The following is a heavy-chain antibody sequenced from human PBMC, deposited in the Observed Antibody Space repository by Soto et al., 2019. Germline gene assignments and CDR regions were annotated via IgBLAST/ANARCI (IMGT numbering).Heavy chain of an antibody. D-gene: IGHD3-22*01. V-gene: IGHV3-64D*06. CDR1: GFTFSSYA. CDR3: VKGLDYYDSSGYNDAFDI. Sequence: GESLKISFSASGFTFSSYAMHWVRQAPGKGLEYVSDISSNGGSTYYADSVKGRFTISRDNSKNTLYLQMSSLRAEDTAVYYCVKGLDYYDSSGYNDAFDIWGQGTMVTVSS. J-gene: IGHJ3*02. CDR2: ISSNGGST.